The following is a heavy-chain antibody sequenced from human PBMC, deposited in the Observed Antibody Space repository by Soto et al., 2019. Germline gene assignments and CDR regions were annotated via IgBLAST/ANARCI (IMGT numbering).Heavy chain of an antibody. Sequence: EVQLFESGGGLVQPGGSLRLSCSAPGLTFSNSAMSWVRQAPGKGLGWVSSITDSGASTYYADSVKGRFTISRDNSKNTLYLHMNSLRAEDTAVYYCARGSTGSSSSPWGQGTLVTVSS. CDR3: ARGSTGSSSSP. D-gene: IGHD6-6*01. CDR2: ITDSGAST. V-gene: IGHV3-23*01. CDR1: GLTFSNSA. J-gene: IGHJ5*02.